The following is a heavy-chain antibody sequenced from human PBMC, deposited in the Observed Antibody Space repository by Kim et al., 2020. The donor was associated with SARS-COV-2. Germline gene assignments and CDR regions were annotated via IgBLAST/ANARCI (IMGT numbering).Heavy chain of an antibody. D-gene: IGHD3-16*01. Sequence: DYAQKLQGRVAMARDTSSSTAYMELSRLTSNDTAVYYCARGTSDYGNWLDPWGQGTLVTVSS. J-gene: IGHJ5*02. V-gene: IGHV1-2*02. CDR3: ARGTSDYGNWLDP.